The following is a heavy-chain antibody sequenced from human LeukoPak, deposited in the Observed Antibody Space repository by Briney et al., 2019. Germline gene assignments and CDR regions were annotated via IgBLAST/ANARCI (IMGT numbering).Heavy chain of an antibody. V-gene: IGHV3-74*01. CDR2: ITGDGTST. Sequence: GGSLRLSCAASGYSFSSYWMHWVRQAPGKGLVWVSRITGDGTSTSHADSVKGRFTISRDNAKNTLYLQINSLRAEDTAVYYCARGASTYSDYWGQGALVTVSS. CDR3: ARGASTYSDY. CDR1: GYSFSSYW. J-gene: IGHJ4*02.